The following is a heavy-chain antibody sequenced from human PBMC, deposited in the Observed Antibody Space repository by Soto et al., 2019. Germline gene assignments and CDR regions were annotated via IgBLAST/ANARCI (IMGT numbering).Heavy chain of an antibody. V-gene: IGHV3-7*01. J-gene: IGHJ3*02. CDR3: ARFRDYGSGTFRAFDI. D-gene: IGHD3-10*01. CDR2: IKQDGTEK. Sequence: EVQLVDSGGGLVQPGGSLRLSCAASGFTFGGYFMSWVRQAPGKGLEWVATIKQDGTEKYYVDSLKGRFTISRDNAKNSQYLQINSLRAEDTAVYYCARFRDYGSGTFRAFDIWGQGTMVTVSS. CDR1: GFTFGGYF.